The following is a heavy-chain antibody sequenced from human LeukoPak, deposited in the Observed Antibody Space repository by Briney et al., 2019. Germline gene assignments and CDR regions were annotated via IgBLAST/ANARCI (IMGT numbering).Heavy chain of an antibody. CDR3: AKDRAWLQFWS. CDR1: GFTFSNYG. D-gene: IGHD5-18*01. Sequence: GGSPRLSCAASGFTFSNYGMNWVRQAPGKGLEWVSGISPSGDITYYADSVKGRFTISRDNSKNTVYLQVNSLRAEDTAVFYCAKDRAWLQFWSWGQGTLVTVSS. CDR2: ISPSGDIT. J-gene: IGHJ4*02. V-gene: IGHV3-23*01.